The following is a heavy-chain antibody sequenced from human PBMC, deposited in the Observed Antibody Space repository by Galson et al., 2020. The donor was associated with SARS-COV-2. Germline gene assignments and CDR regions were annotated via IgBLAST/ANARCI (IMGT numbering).Heavy chain of an antibody. CDR1: GFTFSSYA. Sequence: GGSLRLSCAASGFTFSSYAMHWVRQAPGKGLEWVAVISYDGSNKYYADSVKGRFTISRDNSKNTLYLQMNSLRAEDTAVYYCARVVSTGYSSGWYPWGQGTLVTVSS. V-gene: IGHV3-30-3*01. CDR3: ARVVSTGYSSGWYP. J-gene: IGHJ5*02. CDR2: ISYDGSNK. D-gene: IGHD6-19*01.